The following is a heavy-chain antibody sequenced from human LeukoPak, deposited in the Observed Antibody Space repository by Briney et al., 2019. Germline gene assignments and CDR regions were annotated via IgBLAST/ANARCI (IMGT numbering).Heavy chain of an antibody. CDR1: GGSICYSY. CDR3: AGDSDDSGGAFDI. D-gene: IGHD1-26*01. Sequence: SETLSLACSVSGGSICYSYWSWIRQPPGKGLEWIGYFYYSGTTKYNPSLKSRVTISVDTSKNQFSLNLRSVTAADTAVYYCAGDSDDSGGAFDIWGQGTMVTVSS. V-gene: IGHV4-59*01. CDR2: FYYSGTT. J-gene: IGHJ3*02.